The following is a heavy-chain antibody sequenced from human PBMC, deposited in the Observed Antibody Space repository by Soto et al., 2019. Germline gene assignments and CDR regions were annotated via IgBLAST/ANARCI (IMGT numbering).Heavy chain of an antibody. CDR1: GFTFSSYG. CDR2: ISYDGINK. CDR3: AKSMYNWNDGFFDY. V-gene: IGHV3-30*18. J-gene: IGHJ4*02. Sequence: QVQLVESGGGVVQPGRSLRLSCAASGFTFSSYGMHWVRQAPGKGLEWVAIISYDGINKYYANSVKGRFTISRDNSKNTLYLQMNSLRAEETAVYYCAKSMYNWNDGFFDYWGQGTLVTVSS. D-gene: IGHD1-1*01.